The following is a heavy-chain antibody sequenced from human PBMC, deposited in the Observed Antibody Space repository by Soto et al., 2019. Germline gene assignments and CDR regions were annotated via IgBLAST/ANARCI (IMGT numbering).Heavy chain of an antibody. D-gene: IGHD3-16*02. V-gene: IGHV3-23*01. J-gene: IGHJ4*02. Sequence: EVQLLESGGGLVQPGGSLRLSCAASGFTFSSYAMSWVRQAPGKGLEWVSAISGSGGSTYYADSVKGRFTISRDNSKNTLYLQRNSLSAEDTAVYYCAKDQGRITFGGVIVRTYYFDYWGQGTLVTVSS. CDR3: AKDQGRITFGGVIVRTYYFDY. CDR1: GFTFSSYA. CDR2: ISGSGGST.